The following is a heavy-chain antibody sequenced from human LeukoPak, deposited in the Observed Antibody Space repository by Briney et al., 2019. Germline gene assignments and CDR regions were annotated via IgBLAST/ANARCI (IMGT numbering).Heavy chain of an antibody. CDR1: GGSISSSSYY. D-gene: IGHD3-3*01. CDR2: IYYSGST. Sequence: SETLSLTCTVSGGSISSSSYYWGWLRQPPGTGLEWIGSIYYSGSTYYNPSLKSRVTISVDTSKNQFSLKLSSVTAADTAVYYCARRSVLRFLEWLPWFDPWGQGTLVTVSS. J-gene: IGHJ5*02. V-gene: IGHV4-39*01. CDR3: ARRSVLRFLEWLPWFDP.